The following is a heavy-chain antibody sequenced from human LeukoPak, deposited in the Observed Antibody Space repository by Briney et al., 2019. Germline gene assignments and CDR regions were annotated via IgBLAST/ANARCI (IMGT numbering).Heavy chain of an antibody. CDR3: ARDKGGYTYGYDY. J-gene: IGHJ4*02. CDR1: GFTFSSYW. CDR2: IKQDGSEK. Sequence: GGSLRLSCAASGFTFSSYWMSWVRQAPGKGLEWVANIKQDGSEKYYVDCVKGRFTISRDNAKNSLYLQMDSLRVEDTAVYYCARDKGGYTYGYDYWGQGTLVTVSS. D-gene: IGHD5-18*01. V-gene: IGHV3-7*01.